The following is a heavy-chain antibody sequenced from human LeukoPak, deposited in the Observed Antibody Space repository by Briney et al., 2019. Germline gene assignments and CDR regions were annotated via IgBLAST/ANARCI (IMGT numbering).Heavy chain of an antibody. CDR1: GDSVSSNSAA. J-gene: IGHJ6*04. D-gene: IGHD3-22*01. Sequence: SQTLSLTCAISGDSVSSNSAAWNWIGQSPSRGLEWLGRTYYRSKWYNDYAVSVKSRITINPDTSKNQFSLQLNSVTPEDTAVYYCARDQTLYYYDSSGSPLDVWGKGTTVTVSS. CDR2: TYYRSKWYN. CDR3: ARDQTLYYYDSSGSPLDV. V-gene: IGHV6-1*01.